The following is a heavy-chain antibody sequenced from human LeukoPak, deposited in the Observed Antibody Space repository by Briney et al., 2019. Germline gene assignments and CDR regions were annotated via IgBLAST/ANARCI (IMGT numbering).Heavy chain of an antibody. V-gene: IGHV3-23*01. Sequence: GGSLGLSCAASGFSFSMSAMNWVGQVPGKRLEWISTINANAGSTYYADSVKGRFTISRDNSKNTLYLQLNSLSAEDTAAYYCANPVRGGLTVSTDWSATWGQGTLVTVSS. CDR3: ANPVRGGLTVSTDWSAT. CDR2: INANAGST. J-gene: IGHJ5*02. CDR1: GFSFSMSA. D-gene: IGHD5/OR15-5a*01.